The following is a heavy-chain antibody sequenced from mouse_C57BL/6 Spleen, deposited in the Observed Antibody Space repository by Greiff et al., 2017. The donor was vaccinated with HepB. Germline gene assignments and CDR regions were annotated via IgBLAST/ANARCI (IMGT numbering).Heavy chain of an antibody. V-gene: IGHV14-4*01. CDR2: IDPENGDT. CDR3: TTWDYSNWAFAY. CDR1: GFNIKDDY. Sequence: EVQLVESGAELVRPGASVKLSCTASGFNIKDDYMHWVKQRPEQGLEWIGWIDPENGDTEYASKFQGKATITADTSSNTAYLQLRSLTSEDTAVYYCTTWDYSNWAFAYWGQGTLVTVSA. D-gene: IGHD2-5*01. J-gene: IGHJ3*01.